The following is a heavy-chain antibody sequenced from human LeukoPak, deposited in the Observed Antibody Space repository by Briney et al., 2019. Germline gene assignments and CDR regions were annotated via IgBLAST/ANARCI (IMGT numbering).Heavy chain of an antibody. J-gene: IGHJ6*03. CDR1: GFTLSTYY. Sequence: GGSLRLSCAASGFTLSTYYMSWVRQAPGKGLAWVANIKQDGGEKYYVDSVKGRFTISRDNAENSLYLEMHSLRAEDTAVYYCARADLYYYYYYMDVWGKGTTVTVSS. CDR2: IKQDGGEK. V-gene: IGHV3-7*01. CDR3: ARADLYYYYYYMDV.